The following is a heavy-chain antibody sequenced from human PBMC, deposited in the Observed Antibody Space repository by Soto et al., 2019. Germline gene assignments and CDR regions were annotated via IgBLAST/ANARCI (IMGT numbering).Heavy chain of an antibody. Sequence: GGSLRLSCAASGFTVSSNYMSWVRQAPGKGLEWVSVIYSGGSTYYADSVKGRSTISRDNSKNTLYLQMNSLRAEDTAVYYCAGDRSYCSSTSCYVVAFDIWGQGTMVTVSS. CDR3: AGDRSYCSSTSCYVVAFDI. D-gene: IGHD2-2*01. J-gene: IGHJ3*02. V-gene: IGHV3-66*01. CDR1: GFTVSSNY. CDR2: IYSGGST.